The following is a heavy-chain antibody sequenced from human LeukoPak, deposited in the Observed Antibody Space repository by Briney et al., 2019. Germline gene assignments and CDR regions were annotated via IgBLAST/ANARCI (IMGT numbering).Heavy chain of an antibody. V-gene: IGHV4-38-2*02. CDR3: ARDSSSSPFAS. Sequence: SETLSLTCAVSGYSISSGYYWGWIRQPPGKGLEWVGGISHSGSSYYNPSLKSRVTISVDTSTNQFSLKLSSVTAADTAVYYCARDSSSSPFASWGQGTLVTVSS. CDR2: ISHSGSS. CDR1: GYSISSGYY. J-gene: IGHJ4*02. D-gene: IGHD6-6*01.